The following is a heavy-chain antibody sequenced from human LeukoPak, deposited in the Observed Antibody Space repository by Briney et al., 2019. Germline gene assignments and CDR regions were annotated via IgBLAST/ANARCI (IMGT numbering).Heavy chain of an antibody. J-gene: IGHJ4*02. D-gene: IGHD1-26*01. V-gene: IGHV5-51*01. CDR1: GYSFTSYW. CDR3: ARSPYSGRYSYFDY. Sequence: GESLKISCKGSGYSFTSYWIGWVRQMPGKGLEWMGIIDPGVSDTRYSPSFQGQVTISADKSISTSYLQWSSLKPSDTAMYYCARSPYSGRYSYFDYWGQGTLVTVSS. CDR2: IDPGVSDT.